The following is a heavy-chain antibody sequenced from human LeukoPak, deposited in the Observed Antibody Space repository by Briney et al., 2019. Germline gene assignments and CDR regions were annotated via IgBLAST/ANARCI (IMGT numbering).Heavy chain of an antibody. CDR1: GFTFRSYA. J-gene: IGHJ6*02. Sequence: PGGSLRLSCAGSGFTFRSYAMSWVRQSPVKGLEWVSAISDSGDGTYYADSVKGRFTISRDNSKNTLYLQMNSLRAEDTAVYYCARVMVVTATKAIDYYYGMDVWGQGTTVTVSS. V-gene: IGHV3-23*01. CDR2: ISDSGDGT. CDR3: ARVMVVTATKAIDYYYGMDV. D-gene: IGHD2-21*02.